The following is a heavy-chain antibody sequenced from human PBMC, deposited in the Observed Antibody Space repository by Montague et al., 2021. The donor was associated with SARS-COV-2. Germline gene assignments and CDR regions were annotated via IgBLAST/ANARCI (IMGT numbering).Heavy chain of an antibody. V-gene: IGHV6-1*01. CDR3: VRGVDSIGWYPRSNWFDA. Sequence: CAISGDSVSSNSAAWNWIRQSPSRGLEWLGGTYYRSKWYYGYAVSVKSRITINPDTSKNQVSLQLDSVTPEDTAVYYCVRGVDSIGWYPRSNWFDAWGQGALVIVSS. CDR1: GDSVSSNSAA. D-gene: IGHD6-19*01. J-gene: IGHJ5*02. CDR2: TYYRSKWYY.